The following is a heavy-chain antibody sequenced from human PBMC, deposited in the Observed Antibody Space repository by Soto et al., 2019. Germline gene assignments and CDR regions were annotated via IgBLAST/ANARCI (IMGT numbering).Heavy chain of an antibody. CDR2: ISRSSSYI. J-gene: IGHJ6*02. D-gene: IGHD5-18*01. V-gene: IGHV3-21*01. CDR3: ARDRDTAMGSGVDV. Sequence: EVQLVESGGGLVKPGGSLRLSCAASGVTFSSYSMNWVRQAPGKGLEWVSSISRSSSYIYYADSVKGRFTISRDNAKNSLYLQMNSLRAEDTAVYYCARDRDTAMGSGVDVWGQGTTVTVSS. CDR1: GVTFSSYS.